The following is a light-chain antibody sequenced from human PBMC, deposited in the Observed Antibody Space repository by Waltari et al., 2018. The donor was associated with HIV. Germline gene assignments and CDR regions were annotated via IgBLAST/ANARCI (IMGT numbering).Light chain of an antibody. Sequence: DIVLTQSLPTLPLSLGERATPPCMDRQSVSTSLAWSQQKPGQAPRPLISGASRMATGVPAMFIGSGSGTDFTLTISSLETEDFGVYFCQQRSDWYALTFGGGTKVEIK. CDR1: QSVSTS. J-gene: IGKJ4*01. CDR2: GAS. V-gene: IGKV3-11*01. CDR3: QQRSDWYALT.